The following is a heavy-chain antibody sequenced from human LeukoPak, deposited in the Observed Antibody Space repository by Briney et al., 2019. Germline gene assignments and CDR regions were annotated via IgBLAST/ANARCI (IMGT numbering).Heavy chain of an antibody. D-gene: IGHD3-3*01. CDR2: ISSSSSTI. CDR3: ARTPPDFWSGYGSRYYYMDV. CDR1: GFTFSSYS. V-gene: IGHV3-48*01. J-gene: IGHJ6*03. Sequence: PGGSLRLSCAASGFTFSSYSMNWVRQAPGKGLEWVSYISSSSSTIYYADSVKGRFTISRDNAKNSLYLQMNSLRAEDTAVYYCARTPPDFWSGYGSRYYYMDVWGKGTTVTVSS.